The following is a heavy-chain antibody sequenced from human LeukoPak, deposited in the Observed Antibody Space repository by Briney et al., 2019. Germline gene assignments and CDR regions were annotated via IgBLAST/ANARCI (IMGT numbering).Heavy chain of an antibody. Sequence: SETLSLTCTVSGGSISSSSYYWGWIRQPPGKGLEWIGSIYYSGSTYYNPSLKSRVTISVDTSKNQFSLKLSSVTAADTAVYYCARDLRPALWFGELLPGGFDYWGQGTLVTVSS. V-gene: IGHV4-39*07. CDR1: GGSISSSSYY. D-gene: IGHD3-10*01. CDR3: ARDLRPALWFGELLPGGFDY. CDR2: IYYSGST. J-gene: IGHJ4*02.